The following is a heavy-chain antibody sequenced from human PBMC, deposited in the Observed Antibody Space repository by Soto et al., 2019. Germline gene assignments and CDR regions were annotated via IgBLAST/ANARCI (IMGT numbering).Heavy chain of an antibody. Sequence: EVQLVESGGGLIQPGESLKISCAASGFTVSSNYMSWVRQAPGKGLEWVSVIYRGGSTDYADSVNGRFTISRDTSKNTLYLQMNSLRAEDTAVYYCASAGQQLPKGYFDYWGQGTLVTVSS. CDR3: ASAGQQLPKGYFDY. CDR2: IYRGGST. J-gene: IGHJ4*02. V-gene: IGHV3-53*01. CDR1: GFTVSSNY. D-gene: IGHD6-13*01.